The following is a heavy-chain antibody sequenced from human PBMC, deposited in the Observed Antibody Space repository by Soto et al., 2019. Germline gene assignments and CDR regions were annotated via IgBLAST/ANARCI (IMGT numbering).Heavy chain of an antibody. J-gene: IGHJ3*02. CDR1: GVSVSSGSYY. D-gene: IGHD1-26*01. CDR2: IYYSGST. CDR3: ARDLGNSGSYYYHDAFDI. Sequence: SETLSLTCTVSGVSVSSGSYYWSWIRQPPGKGLEWIGYIYYSGSTNYNPSLKSRVTISVDTSKNQFSLKLSSVTAADTAVYYCARDLGNSGSYYYHDAFDIWGQGTMVTVSS. V-gene: IGHV4-61*01.